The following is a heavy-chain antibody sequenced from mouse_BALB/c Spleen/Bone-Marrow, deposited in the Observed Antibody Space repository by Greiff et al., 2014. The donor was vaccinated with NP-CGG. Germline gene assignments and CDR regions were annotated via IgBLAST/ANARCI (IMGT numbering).Heavy chain of an antibody. D-gene: IGHD1-1*01. CDR2: IDPANGNT. J-gene: IGHJ2*01. CDR3: ARSYGSSPFDY. Sequence: VQLQQSGAELVKSGASVKLSCTASGFNIKDTYMHWVKQRPEQGLEWIGRIDPANGNTKYDPKFQGKATITADTSSNTAYLQLSSLTSEDTAVYYCARSYGSSPFDYWGQGTTLTVSS. CDR1: GFNIKDTY. V-gene: IGHV14-3*02.